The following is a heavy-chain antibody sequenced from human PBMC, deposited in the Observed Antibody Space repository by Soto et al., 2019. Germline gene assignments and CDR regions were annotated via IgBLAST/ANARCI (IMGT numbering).Heavy chain of an antibody. V-gene: IGHV1-2*02. CDR2: INPNSGGT. Sequence: QVQLVQSGAEVKKPGASVKVSCKASGYTFTGYYMHWVRQAPGQGLEWMGWINPNSGGTNYAQKFQGRVTMTRDTYISTAYMEVRRLRSDGTAVYYCARDAAPWIQLWFGSWGQGTLVTVSS. J-gene: IGHJ5*01. CDR3: ARDAAPWIQLWFGS. CDR1: GYTFTGYY. D-gene: IGHD5-18*01.